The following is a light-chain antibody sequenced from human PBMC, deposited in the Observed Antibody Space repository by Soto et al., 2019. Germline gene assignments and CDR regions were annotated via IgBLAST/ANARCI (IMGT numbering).Light chain of an antibody. J-gene: IGKJ1*01. V-gene: IGKV3-20*01. CDR3: QPYGSSPRT. CDR2: GAS. CDR1: QSVRSSY. Sequence: EIVLTQSPGTLSLSPGERATLSCGASQSVRSSYLAWYQQKPGQAPRLLIYGASSRATGIPDRFSGSGSGTDFTLTISRLEPEDFAVYYCQPYGSSPRTFGQGTKVEIK.